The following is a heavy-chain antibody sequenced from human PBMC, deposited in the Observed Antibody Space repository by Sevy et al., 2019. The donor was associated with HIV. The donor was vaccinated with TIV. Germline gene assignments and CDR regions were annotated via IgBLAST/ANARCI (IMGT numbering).Heavy chain of an antibody. CDR2: INHSGST. V-gene: IGHV4-34*01. D-gene: IGHD7-27*01. Sequence: TLSLTCAVYGGSFSGYYWSWVRQPPGKGLQSIGEINHSGSTNYNPSLKSRVTISVDTSKNQFSLKLSSVTAADTAVHYCASLSGGSLFDYWGQGTLVHVSS. CDR1: GGSFSGYY. J-gene: IGHJ4*02. CDR3: ASLSGGSLFDY.